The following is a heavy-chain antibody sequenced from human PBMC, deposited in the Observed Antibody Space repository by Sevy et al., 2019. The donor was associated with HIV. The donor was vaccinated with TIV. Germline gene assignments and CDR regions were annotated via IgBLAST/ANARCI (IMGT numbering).Heavy chain of an antibody. CDR3: ARDPLPPPAYDFWSGYYHPGYYGMDV. CDR2: INPSGGST. Sequence: GESLKISCKASGYTFTSYYMHWVRQAPGQGLEWMGIINPSGGSTSYAQKFQGRVTMTRDTSTSTVYMELSSLGSEDKAGYYCARDPLPPPAYDFWSGYYHPGYYGMDVWGQGTTVTVSS. CDR1: GYTFTSYY. V-gene: IGHV1-46*01. J-gene: IGHJ6*02. D-gene: IGHD3-3*01.